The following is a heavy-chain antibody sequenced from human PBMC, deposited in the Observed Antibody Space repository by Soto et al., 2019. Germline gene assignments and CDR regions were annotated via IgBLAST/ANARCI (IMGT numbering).Heavy chain of an antibody. D-gene: IGHD3-16*02. J-gene: IGHJ3*01. CDR1: GFTLSMSA. CDR3: AKDRGIIVKAGDAFDV. V-gene: IGHV3-23*01. CDR2: ISDSGDRT. Sequence: GGSLRLSCASSGFTLSMSAVNWVRQAPGKGLEWVSYISDSGDRTYYADSVKGRFTISRDRSKNTVSLQMDSLRAEDTAVYYCAKDRGIIVKAGDAFDVWGQGAKVT.